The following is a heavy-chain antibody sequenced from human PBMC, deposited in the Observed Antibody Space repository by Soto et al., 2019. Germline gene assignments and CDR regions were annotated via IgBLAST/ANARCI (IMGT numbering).Heavy chain of an antibody. V-gene: IGHV3-30*18. Sequence: SLRLSCAASGFTFSSYGIHWVRQAPGKGLKWVAVILYDVSNKYYADSVKVRFIISRDNSKNTLYLQMNSLRAEDTAVYYCAKDRSRGCIAALVQRTGGGYYGMDVWGQGTTVTVSS. D-gene: IGHD6-6*01. CDR3: AKDRSRGCIAALVQRTGGGYYGMDV. CDR1: GFTFSSYG. CDR2: ILYDVSNK. J-gene: IGHJ6*02.